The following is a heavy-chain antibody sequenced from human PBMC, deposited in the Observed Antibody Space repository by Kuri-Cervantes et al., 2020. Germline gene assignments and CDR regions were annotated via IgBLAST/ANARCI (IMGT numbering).Heavy chain of an antibody. CDR2: IYYNGDT. CDR1: GGSVSSPSYY. J-gene: IGHJ4*02. Sequence: GSLRLSCAVSGGSVSSPSYYWSWIRQPPGKRLEWIGHIYYNGDTKYSPSLRSRVTVSLDTSKNEFSLKLTSVTAADTAVYYCARYCSSSTCRTFDYWGQGTLVTVSS. D-gene: IGHD2-2*01. CDR3: ARYCSSSTCRTFDY. V-gene: IGHV4-61*01.